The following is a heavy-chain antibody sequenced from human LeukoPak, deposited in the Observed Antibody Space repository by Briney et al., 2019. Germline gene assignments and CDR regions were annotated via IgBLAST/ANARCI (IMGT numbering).Heavy chain of an antibody. V-gene: IGHV4-39*01. CDR3: ARHGVVTDYYYYYYMDV. J-gene: IGHJ6*03. CDR2: IYYSGST. Sequence: SETLSLTCTVSGGSISSSSYYWGWIRQPPGKGLEWIGSIYYSGSTYYNPSLKSRVTISVGTSKNQFSLKLSSVTAADTAVYYCARHGVVTDYYYYYYMDVWGKGTTVTVSS. D-gene: IGHD3-3*01. CDR1: GGSISSSSYY.